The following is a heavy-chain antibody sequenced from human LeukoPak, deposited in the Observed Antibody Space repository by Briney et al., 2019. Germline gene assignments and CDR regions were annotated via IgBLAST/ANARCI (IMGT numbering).Heavy chain of an antibody. Sequence: SETLSLTCTVSGGSISSYYWSWIRQPPGKGLEWIGYIYYSGSTNYNPSLKTRVTISVDTSKNQFSLKLSSVTAADTAVYYCARGSHYYLNWFDPWGQGTLVTVSS. J-gene: IGHJ5*02. CDR2: IYYSGST. CDR3: ARGSHYYLNWFDP. V-gene: IGHV4-59*01. CDR1: GGSISSYY. D-gene: IGHD3-22*01.